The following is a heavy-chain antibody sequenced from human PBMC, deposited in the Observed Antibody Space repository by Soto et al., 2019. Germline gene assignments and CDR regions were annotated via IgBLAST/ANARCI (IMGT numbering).Heavy chain of an antibody. CDR2: IIPILGIA. V-gene: IGHV1-69*02. CDR1: GGTFSSYT. Sequence: QVQLVQSGAEVKKPGSSVKVSCKASGGTFSSYTISWVRQAPGQGLEWMGRIIPILGIANYAQKFQGRVTITADKSTSTAYMELSSLRSEATAVYYCARALALAAVAGPFDYWGQGTLVTVSS. J-gene: IGHJ4*02. CDR3: ARALALAAVAGPFDY. D-gene: IGHD6-19*01.